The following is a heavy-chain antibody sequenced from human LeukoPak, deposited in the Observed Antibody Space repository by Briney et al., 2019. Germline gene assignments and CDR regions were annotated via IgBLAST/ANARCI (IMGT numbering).Heavy chain of an antibody. D-gene: IGHD6-19*01. CDR2: ISSSSIYI. V-gene: IGHV3-21*01. CDR3: ARSSGWYHRGPDYYYYYMDV. CDR1: GFTFSSYS. Sequence: GGSLRLSCAASGFTFSSYSMNWVRQAPGKGLEWVSSISSSSIYIYYADSVKGRFTISRGNAKNSLYLQMNSLRAEDTAVYYCARSSGWYHRGPDYYYYYMDVWGKGTTVTVSS. J-gene: IGHJ6*03.